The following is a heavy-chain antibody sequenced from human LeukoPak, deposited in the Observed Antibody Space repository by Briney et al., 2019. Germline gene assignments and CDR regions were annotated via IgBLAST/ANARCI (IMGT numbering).Heavy chain of an antibody. CDR3: ARGLPRYCSGGSCYSRWFDP. CDR1: GYTFTGYY. J-gene: IGHJ5*02. Sequence: VXVSCKASGYTFTGYYMHWVRQAPGQGLEWMGWINPNSGGTNYAQKFQGRVTMTRDTSISTAYMELSRLRSDDTAVYYCARGLPRYCSGGSCYSRWFDPWGQGTLVTVSS. D-gene: IGHD2-15*01. V-gene: IGHV1-2*02. CDR2: INPNSGGT.